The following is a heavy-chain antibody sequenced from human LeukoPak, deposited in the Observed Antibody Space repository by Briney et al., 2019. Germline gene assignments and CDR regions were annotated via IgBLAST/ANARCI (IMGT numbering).Heavy chain of an antibody. V-gene: IGHV4-38-2*02. Sequence: SETLSLTCTVSGYSISSGYYWGWFRQTPGRGLEWIASISHSGSPYYNPSLKSRVTISEDLSRNVFSLTLNSVTAADAAVYYCAREGRENIAIGVDWGQGALATVSS. CDR3: AREGRENIAIGVD. D-gene: IGHD3-16*02. J-gene: IGHJ4*02. CDR1: GYSISSGYY. CDR2: ISHSGSP.